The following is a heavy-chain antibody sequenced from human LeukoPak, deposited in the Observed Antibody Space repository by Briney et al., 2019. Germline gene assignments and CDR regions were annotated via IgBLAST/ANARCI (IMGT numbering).Heavy chain of an antibody. CDR2: IKRDGGEK. V-gene: IGHV3-7*01. CDR3: ARRVYSSSFDY. D-gene: IGHD6-6*01. CDR1: GFTFSSYW. Sequence: GGSLRLSCAASGFTFSSYWMSWVRQAPGKGLEWVANIKRDGGEKYYVDPVKGRFTISRDNAKNSLYLQMNSLRAEDTAVYYCARRVYSSSFDYWGQGTLVTVSS. J-gene: IGHJ4*02.